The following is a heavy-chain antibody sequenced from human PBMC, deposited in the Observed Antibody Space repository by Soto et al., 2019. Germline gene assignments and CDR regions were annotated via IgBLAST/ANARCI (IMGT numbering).Heavy chain of an antibody. V-gene: IGHV3-48*02. Sequence: GGSLRFSCVASGFTFSTYAMNWVRLAPGKGLEWISFISRGGTTTHYADSVKGRFSISRDNAKNSLYLDMSSLRDEDTAVYYCVRDPDGINDFDYWGQGPLVTISS. CDR3: VRDPDGINDFDY. CDR1: GFTFSTYA. CDR2: ISRGGTTT. J-gene: IGHJ4*02. D-gene: IGHD1-1*01.